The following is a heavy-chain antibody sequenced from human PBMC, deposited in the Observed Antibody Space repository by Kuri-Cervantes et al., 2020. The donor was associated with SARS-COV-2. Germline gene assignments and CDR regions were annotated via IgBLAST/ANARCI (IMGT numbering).Heavy chain of an antibody. J-gene: IGHJ4*02. CDR1: GFTFSSYA. D-gene: IGHD2-2*02. CDR3: ARVGYCSSTSCYNFDY. CDR2: ISYDGSNK. Sequence: GESLKISCAASGFTFSSYAMHWVRQAPGKGLEWVAVISYDGSNKYYADSVKGRFTISRDNSKNTLYLQMNGLRAEDTAVYYCARVGYCSSTSCYNFDYWGQGTLVTVSS. V-gene: IGHV3-30-3*01.